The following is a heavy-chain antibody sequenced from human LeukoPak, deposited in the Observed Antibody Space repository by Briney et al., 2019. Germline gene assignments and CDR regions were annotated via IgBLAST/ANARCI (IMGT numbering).Heavy chain of an antibody. D-gene: IGHD3-16*01. CDR2: ISYAGSNI. V-gene: IGHV3-30*03. CDR3: ATATGRYAPFDAFDI. CDR1: GFTFSSFG. J-gene: IGHJ3*02. Sequence: PGRSLRLSCAASGFTFSSFGMHWARQAPGKGLEWVAVISYAGSNIYYADSVRGRFTISRDNSNNTLYLQMDNLGAEDTAVYYCATATGRYAPFDAFDIWGQGTVVTVSP.